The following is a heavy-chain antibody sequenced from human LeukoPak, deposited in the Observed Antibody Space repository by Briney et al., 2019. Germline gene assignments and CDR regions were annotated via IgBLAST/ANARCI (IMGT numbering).Heavy chain of an antibody. Sequence: GGSLRLSCTDSGNNSDDYGMSWVRQGPRRGLEWVAGINWDGGATAYADSVRGRFTITRDHAKNSLLLQMKSLRAEDTGLYFCARDLSSSWYSPGYWGQGILVTVSS. CDR3: ARDLSSSWYSPGY. CDR2: INWDGGAT. CDR1: GNNSDDYG. D-gene: IGHD6-13*01. J-gene: IGHJ4*02. V-gene: IGHV3-20*04.